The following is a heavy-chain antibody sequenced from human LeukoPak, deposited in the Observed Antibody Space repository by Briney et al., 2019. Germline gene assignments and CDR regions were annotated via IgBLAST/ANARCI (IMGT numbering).Heavy chain of an antibody. CDR2: IRYDGSSK. CDR1: GFIFSSFG. Sequence: GGSLRLSCVASGFIFSSFGLHWARQAPGKGLEWVAFIRYDGSSKYYADSVKGRFTISRDISRNTLYLEMNSLRPDDTAVYYCAKISSHWGQGTPVTVSS. V-gene: IGHV3-30*02. D-gene: IGHD3-3*02. J-gene: IGHJ4*02. CDR3: AKISSH.